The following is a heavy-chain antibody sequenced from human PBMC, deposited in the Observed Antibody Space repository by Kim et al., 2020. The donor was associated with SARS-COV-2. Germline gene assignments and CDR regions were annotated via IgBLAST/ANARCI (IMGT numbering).Heavy chain of an antibody. CDR1: GYTFTTYG. Sequence: ASVKVSCKASGYTFTTYGISWVRQAPGQGLEWMGWISAHNGNMYYAQKFQDRVTMTTDTSTSTVYMELRSLRPDDTAVYYCAREVITFGGVTNVPLEYWGQGTLVTVSS. J-gene: IGHJ4*02. V-gene: IGHV1-18*04. CDR2: ISAHNGNM. D-gene: IGHD3-16*01. CDR3: AREVITFGGVTNVPLEY.